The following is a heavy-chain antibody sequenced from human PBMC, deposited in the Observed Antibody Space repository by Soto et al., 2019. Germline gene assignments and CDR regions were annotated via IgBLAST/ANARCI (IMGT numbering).Heavy chain of an antibody. Sequence: PSETLSLTCTVSGGSISSYYWSWIRQPPGKGLEWIGYIYYSGSTNYNPSLKSRVTISVDTSKNQFSLKLSSVTAADTAVYYCASREYYYASSGYSQDDYWGQGTLVTVSS. CDR3: ASREYYYASSGYSQDDY. J-gene: IGHJ4*02. CDR1: GGSISSYY. CDR2: IYYSGST. V-gene: IGHV4-59*01. D-gene: IGHD3-22*01.